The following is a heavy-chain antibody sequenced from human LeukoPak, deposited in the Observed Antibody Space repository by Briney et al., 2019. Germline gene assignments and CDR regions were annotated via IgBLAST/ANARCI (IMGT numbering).Heavy chain of an antibody. D-gene: IGHD3-22*01. Sequence: SETLSLTCAVYGGSFSGYYWSWIRQPPGKGLEWIGEINHSGSTNYNPSLKSRVTISVDTSKNQFSLKLSSVTVADTAVYYCARWYYYDSSGSPDAFDIWGQGTMVTVSS. CDR1: GGSFSGYY. J-gene: IGHJ3*02. V-gene: IGHV4-34*01. CDR3: ARWYYYDSSGSPDAFDI. CDR2: INHSGST.